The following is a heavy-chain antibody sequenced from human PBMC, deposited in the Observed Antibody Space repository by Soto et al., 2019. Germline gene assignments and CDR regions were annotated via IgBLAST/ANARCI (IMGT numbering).Heavy chain of an antibody. CDR2: ISGSGYNT. Sequence: LRLSCAASGFIFSSRAMSWVRQAPGKGLEWAAGISGSGYNTYYADSAKGRFTISRDNSRDTLYLQMDSLRAEDTAIYYCAKNYYFDLWGQGALVTVSS. CDR1: GFIFSSRA. V-gene: IGHV3-23*01. D-gene: IGHD3-10*01. CDR3: AKNYYFDL. J-gene: IGHJ4*02.